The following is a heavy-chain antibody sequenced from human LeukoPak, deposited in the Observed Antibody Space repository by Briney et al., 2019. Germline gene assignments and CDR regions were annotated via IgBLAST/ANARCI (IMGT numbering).Heavy chain of an antibody. D-gene: IGHD2-2*02. CDR1: GFTFTSSA. V-gene: IGHV1-58*02. CDR2: IVVGSGNT. CDR3: AASLGAAVAISGLDY. Sequence: SVKVSCKASGFTFTSSAMQWVRQARGQRLEWVGWIVVGSGNTNYAQKFQERVTITRDMSTSTAYMELSSLRSEDTAVYYCAASLGAAVAISGLDYWGQGTLVTVSS. J-gene: IGHJ4*02.